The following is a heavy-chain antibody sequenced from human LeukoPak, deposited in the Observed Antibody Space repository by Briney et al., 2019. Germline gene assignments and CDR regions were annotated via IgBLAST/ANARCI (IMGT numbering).Heavy chain of an antibody. V-gene: IGHV3-21*01. J-gene: IGHJ3*02. CDR3: ASRYLDAFDI. Sequence: GGSLRLSCAASGFTFSSYNMTWVRQAPGKGLEWVSSISSSSSYIYYADSVKGRFTISRDNAKNSLYLQMNSLRAEDTAVYYCASRYLDAFDIWGQGTMVTVSS. D-gene: IGHD1-26*01. CDR1: GFTFSSYN. CDR2: ISSSSSYI.